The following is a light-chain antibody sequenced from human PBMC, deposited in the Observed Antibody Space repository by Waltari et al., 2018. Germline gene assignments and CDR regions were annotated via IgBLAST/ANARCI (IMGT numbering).Light chain of an antibody. Sequence: ERVVSQSPGTLALSPGDRASLSCRATQTVKNNLLAWDQQRPGQAPRLLIYGASNRATGIPDRFSGSVSGRDFTLTISRLEPEDFAVYYCQRYGSSPGVFTFGPGTKVAIK. J-gene: IGKJ3*01. CDR1: QTVKNNL. V-gene: IGKV3-20*01. CDR3: QRYGSSPGVFT. CDR2: GAS.